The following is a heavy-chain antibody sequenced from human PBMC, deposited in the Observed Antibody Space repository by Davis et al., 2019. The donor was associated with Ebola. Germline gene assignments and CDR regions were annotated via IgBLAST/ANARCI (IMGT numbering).Heavy chain of an antibody. CDR3: ARDGIRRGYYYYGMDV. CDR2: INAGNGNT. CDR1: GYTFTSYA. J-gene: IGHJ6*02. Sequence: AASVKVSCKASGYTFTSYAMHWVRQAPGQRLEWMGWINAGNGNTKYSQKFQGRVTITRDTSASTAYMELSSLRSEDTAVYYCARDGIRRGYYYYGMDVWGQGTTVTVSS. V-gene: IGHV1-3*01. D-gene: IGHD1-26*01.